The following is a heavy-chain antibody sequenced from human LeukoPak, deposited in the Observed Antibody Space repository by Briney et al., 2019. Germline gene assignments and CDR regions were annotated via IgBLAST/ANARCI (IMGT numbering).Heavy chain of an antibody. CDR1: GFMFDDYT. Sequence: GGSLRLSCAASGFMFDDYTMHWVRQAPGKGLEWVSLINWDGGSRYYAASVKGRFTVSRDNSKNSLYLQMNSLRTEDTALYYCAKGHVDSPMNFYHWGQGTLVTVSS. J-gene: IGHJ4*02. CDR3: AKGHVDSPMNFYH. D-gene: IGHD5-18*01. V-gene: IGHV3-43*01. CDR2: INWDGGSR.